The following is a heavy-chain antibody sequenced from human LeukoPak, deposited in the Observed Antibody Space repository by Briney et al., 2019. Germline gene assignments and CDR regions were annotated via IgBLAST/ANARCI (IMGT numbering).Heavy chain of an antibody. Sequence: GASVKVSCKASGYTFTSYAMNWVRQAPGQGLEWMGWINTNTGNPTYAQGFTGRFVFSLDTSVSTAYLQISSLKAEDTAVYYCARGGPGDGYNLRFLLVSKEYYFDYWGQGTLVTVSS. J-gene: IGHJ4*02. V-gene: IGHV7-4-1*02. D-gene: IGHD5-24*01. CDR2: INTNTGNP. CDR3: ARGGPGDGYNLRFLLVSKEYYFDY. CDR1: GYTFTSYA.